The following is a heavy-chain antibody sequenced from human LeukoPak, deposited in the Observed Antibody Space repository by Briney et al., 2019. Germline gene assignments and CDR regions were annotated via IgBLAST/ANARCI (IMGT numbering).Heavy chain of an antibody. Sequence: GGSLRLSCAASGFTVSSNYMSWVRQAPGKGLEWVSVIYSGGSTYYADSVKGRFTISRDNSKNTLYLQMNSLRAEDTALYYCARDRGYGSSWLNYYYYYMDVWGKGTTVTVSS. CDR3: ARDRGYGSSWLNYYYYYMDV. CDR2: IYSGGST. J-gene: IGHJ6*03. D-gene: IGHD6-13*01. V-gene: IGHV3-66*01. CDR1: GFTVSSNY.